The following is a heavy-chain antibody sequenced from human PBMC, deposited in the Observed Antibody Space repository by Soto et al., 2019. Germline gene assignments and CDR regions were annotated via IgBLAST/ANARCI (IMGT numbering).Heavy chain of an antibody. CDR1: GFTFSSYG. D-gene: IGHD3-3*01. V-gene: IGHV3-33*01. Sequence: GGSLRLSCAASGFTFSSYGMHWVRQAPGKGLEWVAVIWYDGSNKYYADSVKGRFTISRDNSKNTLYLQMNSLRAEDTAVYYCARDLAPTLNLEWAQNHTFQYYYYYGMDVWGQGTTVTVSS. CDR3: ARDLAPTLNLEWAQNHTFQYYYYYGMDV. CDR2: IWYDGSNK. J-gene: IGHJ6*02.